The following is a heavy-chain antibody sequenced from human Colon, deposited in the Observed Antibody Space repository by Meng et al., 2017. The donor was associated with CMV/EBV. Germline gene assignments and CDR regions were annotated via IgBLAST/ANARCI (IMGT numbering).Heavy chain of an antibody. CDR3: AREVHYQLRYDYYYGMDV. J-gene: IGHJ6*02. CDR2: ISYDGSNK. CDR1: GFTFSSYA. Sequence: RLSCAASGFTFSSYAIHWVRQAPGKGLEWVAVISYDGSNKYYAASVKGRFIISRDNSENTLYLQMNSLRAEDTAVYYCAREVHYQLRYDYYYGMDVWGQGTTVTVSS. V-gene: IGHV3-30-3*01. D-gene: IGHD2-2*01.